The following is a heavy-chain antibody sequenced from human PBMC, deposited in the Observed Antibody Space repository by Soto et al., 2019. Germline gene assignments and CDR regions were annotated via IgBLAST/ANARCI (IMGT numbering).Heavy chain of an antibody. CDR3: ASRYYYGSGRILFDY. Sequence: SETLSLTCTVSGVSISSGGYYWSWIRQHPGKGLEWIGYIYYSGSTYYNPSLKSRVTISVDTSKNQFSLKLSSVTAADTAVYYCASRYYYGSGRILFDYWGQGTLVTVSS. D-gene: IGHD3-10*01. V-gene: IGHV4-31*03. CDR2: IYYSGST. CDR1: GVSISSGGYY. J-gene: IGHJ4*02.